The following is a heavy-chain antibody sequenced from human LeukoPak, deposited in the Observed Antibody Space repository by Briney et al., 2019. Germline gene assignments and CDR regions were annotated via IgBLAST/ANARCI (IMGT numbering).Heavy chain of an antibody. J-gene: IGHJ4*02. CDR1: GGSISSSSYY. Sequence: SETLSLTCTVSGGSISSSSYYWGWIRQPPGKGLEWIGSIYYSGSTYYNPSLKSRVTISVDTSKNQFSLKLSSVTAADTAVYYCARGGIWYSSSRRKGFDYWGQGTLVTVSS. V-gene: IGHV4-39*07. CDR3: ARGGIWYSSSRRKGFDY. D-gene: IGHD6-6*01. CDR2: IYYSGST.